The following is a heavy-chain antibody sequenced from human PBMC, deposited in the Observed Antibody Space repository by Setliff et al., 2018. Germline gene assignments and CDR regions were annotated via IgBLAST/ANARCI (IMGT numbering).Heavy chain of an antibody. Sequence: GGSLRLSCAASGFTFSTYAMNWLRQAPGKGLEWVSYISSSSGLIYYADSVKGRFTISRDNSRNTLYLQMNSLRVEDTALYYCVKDRVPDGVWDFDFWGQGTLVTVSS. D-gene: IGHD2-15*01. CDR3: VKDRVPDGVWDFDF. CDR1: GFTFSTYA. CDR2: ISSSSGLI. V-gene: IGHV3-48*01. J-gene: IGHJ4*02.